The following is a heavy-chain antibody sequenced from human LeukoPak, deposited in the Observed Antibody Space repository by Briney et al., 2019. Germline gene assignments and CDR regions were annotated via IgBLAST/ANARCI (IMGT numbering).Heavy chain of an antibody. J-gene: IGHJ4*02. Sequence: GASVKVSCRASGYTFTSYDINWVRQATGQGLEWMGWMNPNSGNTGYAQKFQGRVTMTRNTSISTAYMELSSLRSEDTAVYYCARAIWFGELTSDYWGQGTLVTVSS. D-gene: IGHD3-10*01. CDR3: ARAIWFGELTSDY. V-gene: IGHV1-8*01. CDR2: MNPNSGNT. CDR1: GYTFTSYD.